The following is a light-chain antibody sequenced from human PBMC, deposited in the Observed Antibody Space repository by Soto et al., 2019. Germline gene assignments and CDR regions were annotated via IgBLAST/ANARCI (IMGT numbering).Light chain of an antibody. CDR3: QQSFSTPWT. V-gene: IGKV1-39*01. J-gene: IGKJ1*01. CDR2: AAS. CDR1: QSISSY. Sequence: DIQMTQSPSSLFASVGDRVTITCRASQSISSYLIWHQQKPGKAPNLLIYAASSLQSGVPSRFSGSGSGTDFTLTISSLQPEDFATYYCQQSFSTPWTFGQGTKVEIK.